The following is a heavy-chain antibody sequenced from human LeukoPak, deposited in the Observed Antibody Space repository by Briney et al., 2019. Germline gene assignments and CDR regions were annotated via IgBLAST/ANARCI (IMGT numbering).Heavy chain of an antibody. D-gene: IGHD1-26*01. CDR2: ISSSSSYI. CDR1: GFTFSSYS. CDR3: AREVGANDY. J-gene: IGHJ4*02. Sequence: PGESLSLSCAASGFTFSSYSMNWVRQPPGQGLGLVSSISSSSSYIYYADSVKGRFTISREQRKNSLYLQMNSLRAEDTAVYYCAREVGANDYWGQGTLVTVSS. V-gene: IGHV3-21*01.